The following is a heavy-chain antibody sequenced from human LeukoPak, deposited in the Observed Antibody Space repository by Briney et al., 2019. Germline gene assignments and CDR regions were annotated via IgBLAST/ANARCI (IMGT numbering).Heavy chain of an antibody. CDR1: GLTFRSYA. CDR2: ISSSSSYI. CDR3: ARYCSSTSCYDHAFDI. D-gene: IGHD2-2*01. Sequence: GGFLRLSCAASGLTFRSYALSWVRQAPGKGLEWVSSISSSSSYIYYADSVKGRFTISRDNAKNSLYLQMNSLRAEDTAVYYCARYCSSTSCYDHAFDIWGQGTMVTVSS. V-gene: IGHV3-21*01. J-gene: IGHJ3*02.